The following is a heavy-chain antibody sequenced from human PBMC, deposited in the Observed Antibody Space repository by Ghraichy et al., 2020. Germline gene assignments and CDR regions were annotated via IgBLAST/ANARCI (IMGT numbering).Heavy chain of an antibody. V-gene: IGHV3-23*01. CDR3: ANPRRGY. Sequence: GALRLSCAASGFTFSSYAMSWVRQAPGKGLEWVSTISGSGDRTSYADSVKGRFTISRDNSKNTLYLQMNSLRAEDTAVYYCANPRRGYWGQGTLVTVSS. D-gene: IGHD3-10*01. CDR1: GFTFSSYA. CDR2: ISGSGDRT. J-gene: IGHJ4*02.